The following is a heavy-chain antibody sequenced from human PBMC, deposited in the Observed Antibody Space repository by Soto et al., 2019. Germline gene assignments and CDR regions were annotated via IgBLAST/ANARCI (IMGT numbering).Heavy chain of an antibody. D-gene: IGHD3-22*01. CDR2: IYYSGST. Sequence: PSETLSLTCTVSGGSISSYFWSWIRQPPGKGLEWIGYIYYSGSTNYNPTLKGRVTISVDTSKNQFSLKLSSVTAADTAVYYCARLRYYDSSGYYYVLGYFDYWGQGTLVTVSS. CDR1: GGSISSYF. V-gene: IGHV4-59*01. CDR3: ARLRYYDSSGYYYVLGYFDY. J-gene: IGHJ4*02.